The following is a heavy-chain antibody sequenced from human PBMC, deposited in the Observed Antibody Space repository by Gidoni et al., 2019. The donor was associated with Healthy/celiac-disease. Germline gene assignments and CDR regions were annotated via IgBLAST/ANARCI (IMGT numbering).Heavy chain of an antibody. Sequence: GFTFSSYGMHWVRQAPGKGLEWVAVIWYDGSNKYYADSVKGRFTISRDNSENTLYLQMNSLRAEDTAVYYCARDRVSYYDFWSGSPPVSDYYYYGMDVWGQGTTVTVSS. V-gene: IGHV3-33*01. D-gene: IGHD3-3*01. CDR2: IWYDGSNK. CDR3: ARDRVSYYDFWSGSPPVSDYYYYGMDV. J-gene: IGHJ6*02. CDR1: GFTFSSYG.